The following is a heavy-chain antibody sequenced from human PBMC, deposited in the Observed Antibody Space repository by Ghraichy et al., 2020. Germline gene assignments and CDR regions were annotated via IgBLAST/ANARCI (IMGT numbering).Heavy chain of an antibody. CDR1: GGSISSYY. CDR3: ARDKDLYSSSSGRMDV. D-gene: IGHD6-6*01. CDR2: IYTSGST. Sequence: SETLSLTCTVSGGSISSYYWSWIRQPAGKGLEWIGRIYTSGSTNYNPSLKSRVTMSVDTSKNQFSLKLSSVTAADTAVYYCARDKDLYSSSSGRMDVWGQGTTVTVSS. J-gene: IGHJ6*02. V-gene: IGHV4-4*07.